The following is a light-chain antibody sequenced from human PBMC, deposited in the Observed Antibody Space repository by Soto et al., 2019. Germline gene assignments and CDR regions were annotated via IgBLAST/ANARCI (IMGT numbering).Light chain of an antibody. CDR3: QKYNRAPWT. CDR1: QDIDNY. J-gene: IGKJ1*01. Sequence: DIQMTQSPSSLSASVGDRVTITCRASQDIDNYLAWFQQTPGKVPKLLIYGASTLHSGVPSRFSGGGSGTDFTLTISSLHPEDVATYYCQKYNRAPWTFGQGTKVEIK. CDR2: GAS. V-gene: IGKV1-27*01.